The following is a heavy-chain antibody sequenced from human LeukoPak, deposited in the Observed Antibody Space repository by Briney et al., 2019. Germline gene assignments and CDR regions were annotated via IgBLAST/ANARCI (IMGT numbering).Heavy chain of an antibody. CDR2: IYYSGSA. J-gene: IGHJ5*02. Sequence: SETLSLTCTVSGGSISSYYWSWIRQPPGKGLEWTGYIYYSGSANYNPSLKSRVTISVDTSKNQFSLKLSSVTAADTAVYYCARRARGIDPWGQGTLVTVSS. V-gene: IGHV4-59*08. CDR1: GGSISSYY. CDR3: ARRARGIDP. D-gene: IGHD6-13*01.